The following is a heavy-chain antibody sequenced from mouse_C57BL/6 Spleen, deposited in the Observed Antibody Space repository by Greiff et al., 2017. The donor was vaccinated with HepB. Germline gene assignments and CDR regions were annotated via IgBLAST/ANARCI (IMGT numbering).Heavy chain of an antibody. CDR3: TTSSNSNFDY. V-gene: IGHV14-4*01. CDR2: IDPENGDT. CDR1: GFNIKDDY. J-gene: IGHJ2*01. D-gene: IGHD2-5*01. Sequence: EVKLQESGAELVRPGASVKLSCTASGFNIKDDYMHWVKQRPEQGLEWIGWIDPENGDTEYASKFQGKATITADTSSNTAYLQLSSLTSEDTAVYYCTTSSNSNFDYWGQGTTLTVSS.